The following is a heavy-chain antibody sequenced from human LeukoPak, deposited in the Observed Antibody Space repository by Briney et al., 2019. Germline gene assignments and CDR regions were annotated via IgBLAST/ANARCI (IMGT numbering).Heavy chain of an antibody. CDR2: IYHSGST. CDR3: ARVLTTSSWYSVDY. J-gene: IGHJ4*02. D-gene: IGHD6-13*01. CDR1: GGSISSYY. V-gene: IGHV4-59*12. Sequence: SETLSLTCTVSGGSISSYYWSWIRQPAGKGLEWIGYIYHSGSTYYNPSLKSRVTISVDRSKNQFSLKLSSVTAADTAVYYCARVLTTSSWYSVDYWGQGTLVTVSS.